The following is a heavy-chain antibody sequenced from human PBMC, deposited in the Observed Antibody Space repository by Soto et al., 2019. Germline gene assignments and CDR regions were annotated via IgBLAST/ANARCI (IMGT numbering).Heavy chain of an antibody. CDR3: ERRGTYGSGSYFDY. J-gene: IGHJ4*02. Sequence: SETLSLTCTVAGGSISNSTYHWVWISQPPGKGLEWIGTIYYSGSTYYNPSLKSRITISVDTSKNQFSLKLSSVIAADTAVYYCERRGTYGSGSYFDYWGKGALVPVSP. CDR1: GGSISNSTYH. V-gene: IGHV4-39*01. D-gene: IGHD3-10*01. CDR2: IYYSGST.